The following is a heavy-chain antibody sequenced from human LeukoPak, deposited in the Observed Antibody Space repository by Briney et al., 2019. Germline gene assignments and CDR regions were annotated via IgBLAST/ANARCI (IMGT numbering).Heavy chain of an antibody. Sequence: ASVRVSCKASGYTFTDYYIYWVRQAPGQGLEWMGWINPYTGDSNYAQKFQGRVTMTRDTSTSISTAYMELRSLRSDDTAVYYCARDPNRYYYYGMDVWGQGTTVTVSS. CDR1: GYTFTDYY. J-gene: IGHJ6*02. D-gene: IGHD2/OR15-2a*01. CDR3: ARDPNRYYYYGMDV. V-gene: IGHV1-2*02. CDR2: INPYTGDS.